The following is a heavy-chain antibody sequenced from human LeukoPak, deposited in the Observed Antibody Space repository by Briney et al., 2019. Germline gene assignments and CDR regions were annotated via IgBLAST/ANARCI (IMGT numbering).Heavy chain of an antibody. CDR3: ARVRIEYSSSSSEGGYYYGMDV. D-gene: IGHD6-6*01. CDR1: GGSVSSGSYY. V-gene: IGHV4-61*01. Sequence: SETLSLTCTVSGGSVSSGSYYWSWIRQPPGKGLEWIGYIYYSGSTNYNPSLKSRVTISVDTSKNQFSLKLSSVTAADTAAYYCARVRIEYSSSSSEGGYYYGMDVWGQGTTVTVSS. J-gene: IGHJ6*02. CDR2: IYYSGST.